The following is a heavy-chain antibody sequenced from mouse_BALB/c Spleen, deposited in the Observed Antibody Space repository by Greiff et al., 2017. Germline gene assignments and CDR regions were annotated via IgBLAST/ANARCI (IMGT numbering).Heavy chain of an antibody. Sequence: EVQLVESGGGLVKPGGSLKLSCAASGFTFSSYAMSWVRQTPEKRLEWVASISSGGSTYYPDSVKGRFTISRDNARNILYLQMSSLRSEDTAMYYCARGYYYDYEFAYWGQGTLVTVSA. CDR2: ISSGGST. CDR1: GFTFSSYA. V-gene: IGHV5-6-5*01. CDR3: ARGYYYDYEFAY. D-gene: IGHD2-4*01. J-gene: IGHJ3*01.